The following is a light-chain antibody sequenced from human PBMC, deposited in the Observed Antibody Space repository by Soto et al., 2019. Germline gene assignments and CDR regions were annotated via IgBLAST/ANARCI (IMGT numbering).Light chain of an antibody. Sequence: QSVLTQPPSVSGAPGQRVTISCTGSSSNIGAGYDVHWYQQRPGTAPKLLIYGNSNRPSGVPDRFSGSKSGTSASLAITGLQAEDEADYYCQSYHSSLSGSRVFGGGTKVTVL. CDR3: QSYHSSLSGSRV. J-gene: IGLJ3*02. CDR1: SSNIGAGYD. CDR2: GNS. V-gene: IGLV1-40*01.